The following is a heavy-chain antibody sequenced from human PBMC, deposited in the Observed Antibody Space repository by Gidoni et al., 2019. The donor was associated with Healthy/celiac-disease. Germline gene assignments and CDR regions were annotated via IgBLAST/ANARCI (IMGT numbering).Heavy chain of an antibody. V-gene: IGHV3-43*01. CDR1: GFTFDDYT. CDR2: ISLDGGST. D-gene: IGHD2-2*02. CDR3: AKGARYQLLYKNWFDP. Sequence: EVQLVESGGVVVQPGGSLRLSCAAYGFTFDDYTMHLVRQAPGKVLQWVSLISLDGGSTYYADSVKGRFTISRDNSKNSLYLQMNSLRTEDTALYYCAKGARYQLLYKNWFDPWGQGTLVTVSS. J-gene: IGHJ5*02.